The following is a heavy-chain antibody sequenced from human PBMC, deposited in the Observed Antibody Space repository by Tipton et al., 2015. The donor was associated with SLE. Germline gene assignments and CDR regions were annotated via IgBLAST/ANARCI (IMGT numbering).Heavy chain of an antibody. CDR2: LYYSGNT. CDR1: GDSISDYY. CDR3: ARLRFVGVRGAIPYYYYMDV. V-gene: IGHV4-59*01. D-gene: IGHD3-10*01. Sequence: TLSLTCTVSGDSISDYYWSWIRQPPGKGLEWIGNLYYSGNTNYKSSLKNRVTISGNTSENQFSLRLNSVTAADTAVYYCARLRFVGVRGAIPYYYYMDVWGKGTTATVSS. J-gene: IGHJ6*03.